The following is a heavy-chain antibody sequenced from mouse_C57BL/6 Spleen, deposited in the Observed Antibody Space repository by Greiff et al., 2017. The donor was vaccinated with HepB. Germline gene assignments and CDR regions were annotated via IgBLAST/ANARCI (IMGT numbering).Heavy chain of an antibody. CDR2: IDPSDSYT. J-gene: IGHJ3*01. Sequence: QVQLQQPGAELVKPGASVKLSSKASGYTFTSYWMQWVKQRPGQGLEWIGEIDPSDSYTNYNQKFKGKATLTVDTSSSTAYMQLSSLTSEDSAVYYGAREGDSSGSWFAYWGQGTLVTVSA. CDR1: GYTFTSYW. D-gene: IGHD3-2*02. CDR3: AREGDSSGSWFAY. V-gene: IGHV1-50*01.